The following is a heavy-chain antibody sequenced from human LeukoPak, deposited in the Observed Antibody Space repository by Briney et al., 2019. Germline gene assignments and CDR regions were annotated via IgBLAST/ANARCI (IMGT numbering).Heavy chain of an antibody. CDR1: GGSISSYY. Sequence: SETLSLTCTVSGGSISSYYWSWIRQPPGKGLEWIGYIYYSGSTNYNPSLKSRVTISVDTSKNQFSLKLSSVTAADTAMYYCARQSMLYFMWFDPWGQGTLVTVSS. D-gene: IGHD2-8*01. V-gene: IGHV4-59*08. CDR3: ARQSMLYFMWFDP. J-gene: IGHJ5*02. CDR2: IYYSGST.